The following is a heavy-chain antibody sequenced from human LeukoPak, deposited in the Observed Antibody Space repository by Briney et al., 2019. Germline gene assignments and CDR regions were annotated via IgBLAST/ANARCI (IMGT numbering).Heavy chain of an antibody. CDR1: GFTFSSYE. J-gene: IGHJ4*02. CDR3: ARVSVGQYYFDY. V-gene: IGHV3-48*03. Sequence: GGSLRLSCAASGFTFSSYEMNWVRQAPGKGLEWVSYISSSGSTIYYADSVKGRFTISRDNAKNSLYLQMNSLRAEDTAVYYCARVSVGQYYFDYWGQGTLVTVSS. CDR2: ISSSGSTI.